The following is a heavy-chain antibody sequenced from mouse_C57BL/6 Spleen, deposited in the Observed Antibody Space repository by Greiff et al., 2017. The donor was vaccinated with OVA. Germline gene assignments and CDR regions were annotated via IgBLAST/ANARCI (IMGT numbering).Heavy chain of an antibody. D-gene: IGHD1-1*01. V-gene: IGHV1-19*01. CDR2: INPYNGGT. Sequence: DVKLQESGPVLVKPGASVKMSCKASGYTFTDYYMNWVKQSHGKSLEWIGVINPYNGGTSYNQKFKGKATLTVDKSSSTAYMELNSLTSEDSAVYYCVREGITTVVDWYFDVWGTGTTVTVSS. CDR3: VREGITTVVDWYFDV. CDR1: GYTFTDYY. J-gene: IGHJ1*03.